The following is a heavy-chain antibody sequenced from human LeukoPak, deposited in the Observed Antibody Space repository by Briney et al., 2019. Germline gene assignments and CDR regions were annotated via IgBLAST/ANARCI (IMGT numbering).Heavy chain of an antibody. CDR2: ISGSGGST. CDR3: AKPWLEGDYSCFDY. CDR1: GFTFSSYS. V-gene: IGHV3-23*01. D-gene: IGHD5-12*01. Sequence: GGSLRLSCAASGFTFSSYSMNWVRQAPGKGLEWVSAISGSGGSTYYADSVKGRFTISRDNSKNTLYLQMNSLRAEDTAVYYCAKPWLEGDYSCFDYWGQGTLVTVSS. J-gene: IGHJ4*02.